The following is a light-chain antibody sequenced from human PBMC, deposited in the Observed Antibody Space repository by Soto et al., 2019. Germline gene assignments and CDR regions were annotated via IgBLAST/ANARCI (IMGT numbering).Light chain of an antibody. V-gene: IGKV4-1*01. J-gene: IGKJ2*01. CDR2: WAS. Sequence: DIVLTQSPDSLAVSLGERATINCKSSQSVLYSSNNKNYLAWYQQKPGQPPKLLIYWASTRESGVPDRLSGSGSVTEFTLTISSLQAEDVAVYYCQQYYSTPPYTFGQGTKLEIK. CDR1: QSVLYSSNNKNY. CDR3: QQYYSTPPYT.